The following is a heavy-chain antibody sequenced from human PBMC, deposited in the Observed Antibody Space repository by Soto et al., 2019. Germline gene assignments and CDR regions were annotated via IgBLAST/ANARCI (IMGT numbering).Heavy chain of an antibody. D-gene: IGHD3-3*01. CDR1: GYTFTSYG. CDR2: ISAYNGNT. Sequence: QVQLVQSGAEVKKPGASVKVSCKASGYTFTSYGISWVRQAPGQGLEWMGWISAYNGNTNYAQKLQGRVTMTTATSTSTAYMELRSLRSDDTAVYYCARVDTYYDFWSGYRHFDYWGQGTLVTVSS. CDR3: ARVDTYYDFWSGYRHFDY. J-gene: IGHJ4*02. V-gene: IGHV1-18*01.